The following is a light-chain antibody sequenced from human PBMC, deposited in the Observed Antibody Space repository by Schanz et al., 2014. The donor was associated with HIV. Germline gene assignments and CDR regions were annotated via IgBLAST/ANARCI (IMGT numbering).Light chain of an antibody. V-gene: IGLV2-11*01. CDR2: DVT. Sequence: QSALTQPRSVSGSPGQSVAISCTGTSSDVGGYNYVSWYQQHPGKAPKLMIYDVTKRPSGVPDRFSGSKSDNTASLTISGLQTEDEADYYCCSYAGSNNLVFGGGTKLTVL. J-gene: IGLJ2*01. CDR3: CSYAGSNNLV. CDR1: SSDVGGYNY.